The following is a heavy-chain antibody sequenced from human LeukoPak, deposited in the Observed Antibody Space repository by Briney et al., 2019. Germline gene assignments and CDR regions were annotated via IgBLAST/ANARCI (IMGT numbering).Heavy chain of an antibody. D-gene: IGHD3-22*01. J-gene: IGHJ5*02. CDR3: AREYYYDSSGSYWFDP. V-gene: IGHV5-51*01. Sequence: HGESLKISCKGSGYSFTSYWIGWVRQMPGKGLEWMGIIYPGDSDTRYSPSFQGQVTISADKSISTAYLQWSSLKASDTAMYYCAREYYYDSSGSYWFDPWGQGTLVTVSS. CDR2: IYPGDSDT. CDR1: GYSFTSYW.